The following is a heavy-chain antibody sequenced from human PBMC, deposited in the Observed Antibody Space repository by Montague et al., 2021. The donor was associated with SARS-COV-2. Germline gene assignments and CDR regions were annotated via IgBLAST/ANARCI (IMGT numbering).Heavy chain of an antibody. Sequence: PALVKPTQTLTLTCTFSGFSLSTSGVGVGWFRKPPGKALEWLALIYWDDDKHYSPSLKSSLTITKDTSNNQVVLTMTNMDPVDTATYYCAHRAGKWFGESRKYYFDYWGQGTLVTVSS. CDR3: AHRAGKWFGESRKYYFDY. CDR1: GFSLSTSGVG. J-gene: IGHJ4*02. D-gene: IGHD3-10*01. CDR2: IYWDDDK. V-gene: IGHV2-5*02.